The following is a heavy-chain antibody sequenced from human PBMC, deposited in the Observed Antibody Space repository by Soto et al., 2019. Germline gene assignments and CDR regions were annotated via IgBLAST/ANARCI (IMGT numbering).Heavy chain of an antibody. D-gene: IGHD3-22*01. V-gene: IGHV2-5*01. CDR1: GFSLSTSGVG. CDR2: IYWNDDK. J-gene: IGHJ3*02. Sequence: QITLKESGPTLVKPTQPLTLTCTFSGFSLSTSGVGVGWIRQPPGKALEWLALIYWNDDKRYSPSLKSRLTITKDTSKNQVVLTMTNMDPVDTATYYCALSPYYYDSSGYYSNAFDIWGQGTMVTVSS. CDR3: ALSPYYYDSSGYYSNAFDI.